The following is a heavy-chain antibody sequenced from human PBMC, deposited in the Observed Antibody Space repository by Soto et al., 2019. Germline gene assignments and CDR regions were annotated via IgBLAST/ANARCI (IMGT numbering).Heavy chain of an antibody. J-gene: IGHJ5*02. D-gene: IGHD2-2*01. CDR3: ARVVPGAEAWFGP. CDR2: ISLYSDGT. CDR1: GYTFSNYG. V-gene: IGHV1-18*01. Sequence: QVQLVQSGGEVKRPGASVKVSCKTSGYTFSNYGITWVRQAPGQPLEWLGWISLYSDGTNYAQKVQGRVSMTTDTSTTTAYMELRSLRYDDTAVYYCARVVPGAEAWFGPWGQGTLVTVSS.